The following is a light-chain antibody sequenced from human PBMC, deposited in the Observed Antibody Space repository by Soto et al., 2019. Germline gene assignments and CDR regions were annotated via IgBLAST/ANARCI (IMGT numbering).Light chain of an antibody. CDR3: QQYGNSPLT. CDR2: GVS. V-gene: IGKV3-20*01. CDR1: QNVRSDY. Sequence: EIVLTQSPATLSLSPGDRATLSCRASQNVRSDYFAWYQQKPAPAPRVIIFGVSTRASATPDRFRGSGSGTYFTLTISRLVPDDFALYYCQQYGNSPLTFGGGTKVDIK. J-gene: IGKJ4*01.